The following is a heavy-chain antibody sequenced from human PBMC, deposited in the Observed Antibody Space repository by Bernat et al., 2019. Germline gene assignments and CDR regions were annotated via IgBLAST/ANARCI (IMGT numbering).Heavy chain of an antibody. Sequence: EVQLVESGGGLVQPGGSLRLSCEDSGFTFNTYWMSWVRQAPGKGLEWVANIKQNASDKYYVDSVKGRFTISRDNAKKSLYLQMASLRAEDTAVYYCARGRYCSGGSCVLDKFDHWGQGTLVTVSS. V-gene: IGHV3-7*03. J-gene: IGHJ4*02. D-gene: IGHD2-15*01. CDR1: GFTFNTYW. CDR2: IKQNASDK. CDR3: ARGRYCSGGSCVLDKFDH.